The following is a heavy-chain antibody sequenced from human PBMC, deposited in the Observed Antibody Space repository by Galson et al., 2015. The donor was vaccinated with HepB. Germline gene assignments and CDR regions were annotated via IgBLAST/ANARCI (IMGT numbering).Heavy chain of an antibody. J-gene: IGHJ4*01. CDR1: GFTFSDFW. Sequence: SLRLSCAASGFTFSDFWMGWVRQVPGKGLEWVATIKRDGTDTYHWDSVKGRFSISRDNSKNSLYLQMNSLRAEDTAIYYCGRPGIGTPGTRGGPEYWGHGTLVTVSA. CDR3: GRPGIGTPGTRGGPEY. V-gene: IGHV3-7*03. CDR2: IKRDGTDT. D-gene: IGHD6-13*01.